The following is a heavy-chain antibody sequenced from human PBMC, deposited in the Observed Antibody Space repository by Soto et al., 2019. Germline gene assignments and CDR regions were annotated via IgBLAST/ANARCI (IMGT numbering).Heavy chain of an antibody. D-gene: IGHD1-20*01. CDR2: IYHSGTA. CDR1: GTSLRSGGNY. J-gene: IGHJ4*02. V-gene: IGHV4-31*03. CDR3: AIARYQFGGHFDY. Sequence: QVQLQVSGPGLVKPSQTLSLTCSVSGTSLRSGGNYWSWIRQHPVKGLEWIGQIYHSGTAYYNPSLQSGVTISVASSKSQFSLRLDSVTAADTAFNCCAIARYQFGGHFDYWGRWSLATFPS.